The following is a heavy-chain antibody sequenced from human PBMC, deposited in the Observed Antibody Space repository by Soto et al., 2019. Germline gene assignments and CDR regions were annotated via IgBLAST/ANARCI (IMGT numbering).Heavy chain of an antibody. V-gene: IGHV3-23*01. CDR2: ISGSGGST. D-gene: IGHD4-17*01. CDR3: AKVTFWGTTAGPLTFDY. CDR1: GFTFSSYA. J-gene: IGHJ4*02. Sequence: GGSLRLSCAASGFTFSSYAMSWVRQAPGKGLERVSAISGSGGSTYYADSVKGRFTISRDNSKNTLYLQMNSLRAEDTAVYYCAKVTFWGTTAGPLTFDYWGQGTLVTVSS.